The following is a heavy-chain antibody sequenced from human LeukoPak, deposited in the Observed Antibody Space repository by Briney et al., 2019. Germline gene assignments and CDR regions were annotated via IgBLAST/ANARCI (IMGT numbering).Heavy chain of an antibody. CDR1: GGSISSGDYY. Sequence: KASETLSLTCTVSGGSISSGDYYWSWIRQPPGKGLEWIGRIYTSGSTNYNPSLKSRVTMSVDTSKNQFSLKLSSVTAADTAVYYCARAELGYCSSTSRRRGYYYYMDVWGKGTTVTVSS. CDR3: ARAELGYCSSTSRRRGYYYYMDV. J-gene: IGHJ6*03. V-gene: IGHV4-61*02. CDR2: IYTSGST. D-gene: IGHD2-2*01.